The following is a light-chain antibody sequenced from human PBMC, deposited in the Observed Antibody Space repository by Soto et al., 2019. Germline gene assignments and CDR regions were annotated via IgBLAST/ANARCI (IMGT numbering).Light chain of an antibody. CDR2: DAI. CDR3: TEYDELPLT. J-gene: IGKJ4*01. CDR1: QNVGGY. V-gene: IGKV3-15*01. Sequence: VTPCVETLSMTTGERCTLSCKASQNVGGYLAWYQQKPGQAPRLLIYDAIIRAPDFPARFSGSWSVTELNLSFTGLQSQDFVVYYRTEYDELPLTFGGGTKVDI.